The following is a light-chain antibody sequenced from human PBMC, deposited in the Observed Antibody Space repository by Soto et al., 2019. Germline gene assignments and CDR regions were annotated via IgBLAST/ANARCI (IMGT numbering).Light chain of an antibody. J-gene: IGLJ3*02. CDR2: EVN. CDR1: SSDVGGYNF. Sequence: QSVLTQPASVSGSPGQSITISCTGSSSDVGGYNFVSWFQQHPGKAPKLISYEVNNRPSGVSNRFSASKSGNTASLTISGLQAEDEADYYCGSYSNTATRVFGGGTKLTVL. V-gene: IGLV2-14*01. CDR3: GSYSNTATRV.